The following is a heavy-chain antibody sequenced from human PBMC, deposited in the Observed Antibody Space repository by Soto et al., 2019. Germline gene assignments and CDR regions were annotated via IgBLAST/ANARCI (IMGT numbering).Heavy chain of an antibody. J-gene: IGHJ3*02. CDR1: GGSISSYY. Sequence: SETLSLTCTVSGGSISSYYWSWIRQPPGKGLEWIGYIYYSGSTNYNPSLKSRVTISVDTSKNQFSLKLSSVTAADTAVYYCARREMRYYDSSGLSSRGAFDIWGQGTMVTVSS. CDR3: ARREMRYYDSSGLSSRGAFDI. V-gene: IGHV4-59*01. D-gene: IGHD3-22*01. CDR2: IYYSGST.